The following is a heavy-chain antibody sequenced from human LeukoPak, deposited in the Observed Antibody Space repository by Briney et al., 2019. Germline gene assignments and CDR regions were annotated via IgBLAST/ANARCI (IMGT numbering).Heavy chain of an antibody. V-gene: IGHV3-30-3*01. CDR3: ARDNYDSSGYFGY. D-gene: IGHD3-22*01. CDR2: MSYDGSNK. CDR1: GFAFSSYA. J-gene: IGHJ4*02. Sequence: GGSLRLSCAASGFAFSSYAMHWVRLAPGKGLEWVAVMSYDGSNKYYADSVKGRFTISRDNSKNTLYLQMNSLRAEDTAVYYCARDNYDSSGYFGYWGQGTLVTVSS.